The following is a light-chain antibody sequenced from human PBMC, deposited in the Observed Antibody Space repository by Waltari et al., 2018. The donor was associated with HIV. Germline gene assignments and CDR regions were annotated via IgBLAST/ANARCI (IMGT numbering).Light chain of an antibody. CDR2: RND. CDR3: ASWDDSLSGWV. CDR1: SSNIGNHY. V-gene: IGLV1-47*01. Sequence: QSVLTQPPSASGTPGQRVTISCSGSSSNIGNHYVYWYQHLPGSAPKLLIYRNDQRPSGVPDRLSGSKSGTSASLAISGLRSDDESDYYCASWDDSLSGWVFGGGTKLTVL. J-gene: IGLJ3*02.